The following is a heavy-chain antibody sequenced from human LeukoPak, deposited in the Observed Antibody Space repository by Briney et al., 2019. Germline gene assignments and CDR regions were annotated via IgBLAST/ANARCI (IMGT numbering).Heavy chain of an antibody. CDR3: ARASKYRGWFDP. D-gene: IGHD2-2*01. J-gene: IGHJ5*02. CDR1: GGSISSSSYY. V-gene: IGHV4-39*07. CDR2: IYYSGST. Sequence: SETLSLTCTVSGGSISSSSYYWGWIRQPPGKGLEWIGSIYYSGSTYYNLSLKSRVTISVDTSKNQFSLKLSSVTAADTAVYYCARASKYRGWFDPWGQGTLVTVSS.